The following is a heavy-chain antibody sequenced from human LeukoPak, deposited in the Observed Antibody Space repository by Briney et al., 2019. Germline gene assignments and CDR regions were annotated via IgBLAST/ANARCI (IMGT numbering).Heavy chain of an antibody. CDR2: IFQGGGEI. D-gene: IGHD5-18*01. CDR1: GFTFSTFA. CDR3: ATYRQVLLPFEA. Sequence: GGSLRLSCAASGFTFSTFAMIWVRQPPGRGLEWVSSIFQGGGEIHYADSVRGRFTISRDNSKSTLFLQMNSLRAEDTAIYYCATYRQVLLPFEAWGQGTLVTVSS. V-gene: IGHV3-23*01. J-gene: IGHJ5*02.